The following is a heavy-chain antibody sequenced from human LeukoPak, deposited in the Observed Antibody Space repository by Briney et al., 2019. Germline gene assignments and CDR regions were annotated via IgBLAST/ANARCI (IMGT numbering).Heavy chain of an antibody. CDR2: INPDGSEK. CDR3: ARDLAYSRLDY. J-gene: IGHJ4*02. CDR1: GFSLGSSW. D-gene: IGHD5-18*01. Sequence: GGCLRLSCAASGFSLGSSWLDWVRQARGKGLEWVASINPDGSEKYSVDSVEGRFTISRDNAKNLLYLQVNSQRVEDTAFYYCARDLAYSRLDYWGQGMLVTVSS. V-gene: IGHV3-7*01.